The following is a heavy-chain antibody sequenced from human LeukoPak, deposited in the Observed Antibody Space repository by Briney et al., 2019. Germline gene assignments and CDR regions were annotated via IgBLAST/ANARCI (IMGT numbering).Heavy chain of an antibody. CDR1: GYTYSRYE. Sequence: GAPVKLSYKASGYTYSRYEINSGGQSTRHGLEGMGWMNPKSGNTGYAQKFQGRVMMTRNTCMRTAYMELSSLRSDDSAVYYCASGSDYGDYNWFDPWGQGTMVTVSS. J-gene: IGHJ5*02. D-gene: IGHD4-17*01. V-gene: IGHV1-8*01. CDR3: ASGSDYGDYNWFDP. CDR2: MNPKSGNT.